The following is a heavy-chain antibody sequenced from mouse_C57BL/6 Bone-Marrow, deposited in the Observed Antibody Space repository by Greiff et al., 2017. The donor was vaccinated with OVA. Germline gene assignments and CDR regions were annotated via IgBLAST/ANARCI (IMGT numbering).Heavy chain of an antibody. D-gene: IGHD2-3*01. Sequence: EVQRVESGGGLVKPGGSLKLSCAASGFTFSSYTMSWVRQTPEKRLEWVATISGGGGNTYYPDSVKGRFTISRDNAKNTLYLQMSSLRSEDTALYYCARRNDGYYNYAMDYWGQGTSVTVSS. J-gene: IGHJ4*01. CDR3: ARRNDGYYNYAMDY. CDR2: ISGGGGNT. CDR1: GFTFSSYT. V-gene: IGHV5-9*01.